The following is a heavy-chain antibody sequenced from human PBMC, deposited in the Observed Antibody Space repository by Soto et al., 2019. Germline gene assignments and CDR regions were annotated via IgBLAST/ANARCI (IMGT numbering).Heavy chain of an antibody. J-gene: IGHJ4*02. V-gene: IGHV3-72*01. Sequence: DVLLVESGGGLVQPGGSLRISCVASGFTFSDYYMEWIRQAPGKGLEWVGRIRDKANRYTTEYAASVKGRFTISRDDSNNSLYLEINSLKTDDTAIYYCGRRRQRLVDYGGQGTLVTVSS. CDR2: IRDKANRYTT. CDR1: GFTFSDYY. CDR3: GRRRQRLVDY. D-gene: IGHD6-25*01.